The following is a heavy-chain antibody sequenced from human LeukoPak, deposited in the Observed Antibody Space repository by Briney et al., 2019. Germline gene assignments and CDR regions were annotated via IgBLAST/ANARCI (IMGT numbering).Heavy chain of an antibody. D-gene: IGHD1-26*01. CDR3: ARGDTPGSYPFDY. CDR2: ISSSGSTI. V-gene: IGHV3-11*04. CDR1: GFAFSDYY. Sequence: PGGSLRLSCAASGFAFSDYYMSWIRQAPGKGLEWVSYISSSGSTIYYADSVKGRFTISRDNAKNSLYLQMNSLRAEDTAVYYCARGDTPGSYPFDYWGQGTLVTVSS. J-gene: IGHJ4*02.